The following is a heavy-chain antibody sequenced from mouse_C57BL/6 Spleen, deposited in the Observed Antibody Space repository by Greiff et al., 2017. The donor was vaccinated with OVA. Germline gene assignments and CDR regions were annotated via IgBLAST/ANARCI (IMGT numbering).Heavy chain of an antibody. J-gene: IGHJ2*01. Sequence: EVHLVESGPGLVKPSQSLSLTCSVTGYSITSGYYWNWIRQFPGNKLEWMGYISYDGSNNYNPSLKNRISITRDTSKNQFFLKLNSVTTEDTATYYCARVYYGSRTGYFDYWGQGTTLTVSS. CDR2: ISYDGSN. V-gene: IGHV3-6*01. D-gene: IGHD1-1*01. CDR1: GYSITSGYY. CDR3: ARVYYGSRTGYFDY.